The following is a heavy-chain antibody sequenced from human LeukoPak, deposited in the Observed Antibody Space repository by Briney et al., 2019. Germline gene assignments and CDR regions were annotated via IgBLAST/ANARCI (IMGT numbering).Heavy chain of an antibody. D-gene: IGHD3-10*01. V-gene: IGHV4-61*02. CDR2: IYTSGST. CDR1: GGSISSGSYY. J-gene: IGHJ5*02. CDR3: ARGGYYGSGNDFRFDP. Sequence: SQTLSLTCTVSGGSISSGSYYWSWIRQPAGKGLEWIGRIYTSGSTNYNPSLKSRVTISVDTSKNQFSLKLSSVTAADTAIYYCARGGYYGSGNDFRFDPWGQGTLVTVSS.